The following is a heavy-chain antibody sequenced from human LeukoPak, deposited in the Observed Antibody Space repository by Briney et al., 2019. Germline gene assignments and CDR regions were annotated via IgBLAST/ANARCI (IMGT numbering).Heavy chain of an antibody. D-gene: IGHD2-2*01. V-gene: IGHV1-2*06. CDR1: GYTFTGYY. J-gene: IGHJ4*02. CDR2: INPNSGGT. Sequence: ASVKVSCKASGYTFTGYYMHWVRQAPGQGLEWMGRINPNSGGTKYAQKFQGRVTMTRDTSISTAYMELSRLRSDDTAVYYCARDHCSSTSCYWVYWGQGTLVTVSS. CDR3: ARDHCSSTSCYWVY.